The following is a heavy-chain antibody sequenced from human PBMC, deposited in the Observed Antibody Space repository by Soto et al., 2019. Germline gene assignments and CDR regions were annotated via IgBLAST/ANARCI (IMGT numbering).Heavy chain of an antibody. V-gene: IGHV5-10-1*01. CDR2: IDPSDSYT. D-gene: IGHD4-4*01. J-gene: IGHJ6*02. CDR1: GYSFTSYW. CDR3: ARLRLDYRGHYYYGMDV. Sequence: GEARKISCKGSGYSFTSYWLCWLRQMPEKGLEWRGRIDPSDSYTNYSTSFQGHVTISADKSISTAYLQWGSLKASDTAMYYCARLRLDYRGHYYYGMDVWGQGTTVTVSS.